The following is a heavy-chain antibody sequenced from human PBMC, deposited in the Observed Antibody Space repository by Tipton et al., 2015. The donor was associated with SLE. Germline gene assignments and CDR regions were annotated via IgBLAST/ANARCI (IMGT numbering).Heavy chain of an antibody. CDR1: GFTFDDYA. J-gene: IGHJ4*02. CDR3: AKAPTGAAALDY. CDR2: ISWNSGSI. Sequence: SLILSCAASGFTFDDYAMHWVRQAPGKGLEWVSGISWNSGSIGYADSVKGRFTISRDNAKNSLYLQMNSLRAEDTALYYCAKAPTGAAALDYWGQGTLVTVSS. V-gene: IGHV3-9*01. D-gene: IGHD6-13*01.